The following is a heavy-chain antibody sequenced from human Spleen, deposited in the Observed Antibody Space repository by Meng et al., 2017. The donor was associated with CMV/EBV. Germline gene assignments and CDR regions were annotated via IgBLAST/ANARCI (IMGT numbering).Heavy chain of an antibody. D-gene: IGHD4-11*01. J-gene: IGHJ4*02. V-gene: IGHV4-38-2*02. CDR3: ARDRSTTVSTGVLDY. CDR2: IYHSGST. CDR1: GYSISSGYY. Sequence: LRLSCTVSGYSISSGYYWGWIRQPPGKGLEWIGSIYHSGSTYYSPSLKSRVTISVDTSKSQFSLNLSSVTAADTAVYYCARDRSTTVSTGVLDYWGQGALVTVSS.